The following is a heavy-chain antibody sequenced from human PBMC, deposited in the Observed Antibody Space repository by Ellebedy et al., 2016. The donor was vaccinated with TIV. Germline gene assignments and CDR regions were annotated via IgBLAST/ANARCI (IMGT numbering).Heavy chain of an antibody. CDR1: GFTFSSYG. V-gene: IGHV3-30*19. D-gene: IGHD4-17*01. CDR2: ISFDGSNE. J-gene: IGHJ6*02. Sequence: GGSLRLXCAASGFTFSSYGMHWVRQAPGKGLEWVAVISFDGSNEYYADSVKGRFTISRNNPRNTLDLQMNSLRAEDTAVYYCTRSKDYSDTARYFYYYGVDVWGQGTTVTVSS. CDR3: TRSKDYSDTARYFYYYGVDV.